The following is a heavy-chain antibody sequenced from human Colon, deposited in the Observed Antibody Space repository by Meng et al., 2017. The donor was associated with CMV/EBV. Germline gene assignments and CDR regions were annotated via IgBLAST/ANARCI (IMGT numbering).Heavy chain of an antibody. CDR3: ASYSSYYYGMDV. V-gene: IGHV3-21*01. D-gene: IGHD6-13*01. CDR2: ISSSSSYI. Sequence: GGSLRLSCAASGFTFSSYTMTWVRQAPGKGLEWVSSISSSSSYIYYADSVKGRFTISRDNAKNSLYLQMNSLRAEDTAVYYCASYSSYYYGMDVWGQGTTVTVSS. CDR1: GFTFSSYT. J-gene: IGHJ6*02.